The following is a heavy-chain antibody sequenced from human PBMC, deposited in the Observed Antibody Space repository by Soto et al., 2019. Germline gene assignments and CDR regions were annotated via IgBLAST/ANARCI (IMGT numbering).Heavy chain of an antibody. CDR1: GLTVSGKKY. V-gene: IGHV3-53*01. CDR2: LYDVDGT. D-gene: IGHD1-1*01. J-gene: IGHJ3*02. CDR3: ATWHQREHAYDI. Sequence: DVQLVKSGAGLIQPGGSLRLSCTVFGLTVSGKKYLAWVCQAPGKGLEWVSALYDVDGTYYADSVKGRFSTSGDSSKTSVYLQMNSLRPDDTAVYFCATWHQREHAYDIWGQGTAVTVSS.